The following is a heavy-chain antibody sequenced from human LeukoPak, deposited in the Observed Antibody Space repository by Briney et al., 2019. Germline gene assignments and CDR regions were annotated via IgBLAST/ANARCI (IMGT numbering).Heavy chain of an antibody. D-gene: IGHD2-8*02. Sequence: GGSLRLSCAASGFTFSSYNMNWVRQAPGKGLEWVSSISSTSNYIYYAGSVKGRFTISRDNAKNSLYLQMNSPRDEDTAVYYCARAWWGLGPVGPDAFDIWGQGTMVTISS. CDR2: ISSTSNYI. CDR3: ARAWWGLGPVGPDAFDI. V-gene: IGHV3-21*01. CDR1: GFTFSSYN. J-gene: IGHJ3*02.